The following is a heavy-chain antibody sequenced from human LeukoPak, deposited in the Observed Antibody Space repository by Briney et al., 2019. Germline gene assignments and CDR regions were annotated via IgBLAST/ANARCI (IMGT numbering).Heavy chain of an antibody. CDR3: AKDRGDYDPEYFHH. CDR2: ISYDASNE. D-gene: IGHD4-17*01. J-gene: IGHJ1*01. Sequence: PGGSLRLSCAASGFTFNTYAMHWVRQAPGKGLEWVSGISYDASNEFYVDSVKGRLTVSGDNSKNTVYLQMNSLRAEDTAVYYCAKDRGDYDPEYFHHWGQGTLVTVSS. V-gene: IGHV3-30-3*01. CDR1: GFTFNTYA.